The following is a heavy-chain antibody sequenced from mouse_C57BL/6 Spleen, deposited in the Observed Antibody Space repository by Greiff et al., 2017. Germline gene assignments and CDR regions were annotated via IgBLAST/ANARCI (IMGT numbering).Heavy chain of an antibody. CDR3: ARDGGSSPHWYFDV. Sequence: EVHLVESEGGLVQPGSSMKLSCTASGFTFSDYYMAWVRQVPEKGLEWVANINYDGSSTYYLDSLKSRFIISRDNAKNILYLQMSSLKSEDTATYYCARDGGSSPHWYFDVWGTGTTVTVSS. CDR2: INYDGSST. CDR1: GFTFSDYY. J-gene: IGHJ1*03. V-gene: IGHV5-16*01. D-gene: IGHD1-1*01.